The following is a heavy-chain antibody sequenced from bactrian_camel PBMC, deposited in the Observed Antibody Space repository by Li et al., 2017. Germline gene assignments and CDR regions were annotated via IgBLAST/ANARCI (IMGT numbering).Heavy chain of an antibody. CDR1: GFTFDDSD. V-gene: IGHV3S60*01. Sequence: HVQLVESGGGSAQPGGSLRLSCTASGFTFDDSDMAWYRQAPGNECELVSSISAAGIIYYVDSVKGRFTISHTNAKKTVYLQMNSLKPDDTALYNCATGVGYGGSRFVSAYWGQGTQVTVS. J-gene: IGHJ4*01. CDR2: ISAAGII. D-gene: IGHD6*01. CDR3: ATGVGYGGSRFVSAY.